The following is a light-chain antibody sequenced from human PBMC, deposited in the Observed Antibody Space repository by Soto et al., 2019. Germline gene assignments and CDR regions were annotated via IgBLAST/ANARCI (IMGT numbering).Light chain of an antibody. CDR2: EGS. Sequence: QSALTQPASVSGSPGQSITISCTGTSLVSWYQQHPGKAPKLMIYEGSKRPSGVSNRFSGSKSGNTASLTISGLQAEDEADYYCCSYTGSSTVVFGGGTKLTVL. CDR1: SL. J-gene: IGLJ2*01. CDR3: CSYTGSSTVV. V-gene: IGLV2-23*01.